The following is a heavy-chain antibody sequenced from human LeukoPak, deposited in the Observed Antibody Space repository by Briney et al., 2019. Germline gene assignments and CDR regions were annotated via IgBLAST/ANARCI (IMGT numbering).Heavy chain of an antibody. CDR2: ISHSSSTI. CDR1: GFIFRDYY. D-gene: IGHD3-16*01. V-gene: IGHV3-11*04. CDR3: ARDYVWGSPNDY. Sequence: GGSLRLSCAASGFIFRDYYMSWIRQAPGKGLEWVSYISHSSSTIYYADSVRGRFTISRDNAKSSLYLQMNSLRVEDTAVYFCARDYVWGSPNDYWGQGTLVTVSS. J-gene: IGHJ4*02.